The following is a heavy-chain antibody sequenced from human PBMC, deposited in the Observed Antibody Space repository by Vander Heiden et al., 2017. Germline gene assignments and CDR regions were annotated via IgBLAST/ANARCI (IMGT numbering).Heavy chain of an antibody. J-gene: IGHJ4*02. CDR3: ARQDCTGSRCYVYDS. CDR1: GGYISSSTYY. CDR2: VYYRGST. Sequence: LQLQESGLGLVKPSETLSLTCNVSGGYISSSTYYWGWIRQPPGKGLEWIGIVYYRGSTYYNPSLKSRVTISVDTSKNQFYLKLTSVTAADTAVYFCARQDCTGSRCYVYDSWGQGTLVTVSS. D-gene: IGHD2-15*01. V-gene: IGHV4-39*01.